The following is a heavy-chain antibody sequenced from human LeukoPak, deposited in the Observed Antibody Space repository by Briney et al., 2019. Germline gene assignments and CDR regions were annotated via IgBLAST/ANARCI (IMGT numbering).Heavy chain of an antibody. V-gene: IGHV1-18*01. D-gene: IGHD3-10*01. Sequence: GASVKVSCKASGYSFSSHGISWVRQAPGEGLEWMGWITTYKGNMAYAPKFQGRVTMTTDTSTSAAYMELRSLRSDDTAVYYCARDGHESGSGTFYSIGMDVWGHGTTVIVSS. J-gene: IGHJ6*02. CDR3: ARDGHESGSGTFYSIGMDV. CDR2: ITTYKGNM. CDR1: GYSFSSHG.